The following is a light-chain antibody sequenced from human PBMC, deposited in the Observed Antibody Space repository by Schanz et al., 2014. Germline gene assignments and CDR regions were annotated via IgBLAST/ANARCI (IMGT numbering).Light chain of an antibody. J-gene: IGLJ2*01. Sequence: QSALAQPASVSGSPGQSITISCTGTSSDVGNYRLVSWYQQHPGKTPKLIISEDTERPSGVPDRFSGSKSGNTASLTISGLQAEDEADYYCSSYAGSNTLVFGGGTKLTV. V-gene: IGLV2-14*02. CDR2: EDT. CDR1: SSDVGNYRL. CDR3: SSYAGSNTLV.